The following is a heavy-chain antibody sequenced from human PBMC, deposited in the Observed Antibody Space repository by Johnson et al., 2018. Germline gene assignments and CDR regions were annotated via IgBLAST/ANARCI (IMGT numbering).Heavy chain of an antibody. D-gene: IGHD3-3*01. Sequence: VQLVESGGGVVQPGGSLRLSCAACGFTFSSYWMCWVRQAPGKGREWVANRKRDGSEKPYVDSLKGRFTISGDNAKNSLYLQMNSLRAQDTAVYYCEKVLEESIFPTIWGQGTMVTVSS. J-gene: IGHJ3*02. V-gene: IGHV3-7*03. CDR1: GFTFSSYW. CDR3: EKVLEESIFPTI. CDR2: RKRDGSEK.